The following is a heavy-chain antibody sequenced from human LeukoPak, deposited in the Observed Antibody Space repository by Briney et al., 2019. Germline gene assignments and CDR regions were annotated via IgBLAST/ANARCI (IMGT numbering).Heavy chain of an antibody. J-gene: IGHJ6*02. CDR1: GFTFSSYA. CDR3: ARVGSAMVRGSLYYYYYGMDV. Sequence: GRSLRLSCAASGFTFSSYAMHWVRQAPGKGLEWVAVISYDGSNKYYADSVKGRFTISRDNSKNTLYLQMNSLRAEDTAVYYCARVGSAMVRGSLYYYYYGMDVWSQGTTVTVSS. CDR2: ISYDGSNK. D-gene: IGHD3-10*01. V-gene: IGHV3-30-3*01.